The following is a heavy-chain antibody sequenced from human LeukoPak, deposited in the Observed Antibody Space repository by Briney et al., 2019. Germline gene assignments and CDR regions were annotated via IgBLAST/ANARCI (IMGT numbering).Heavy chain of an antibody. J-gene: IGHJ4*02. CDR3: AKDLIWLPQGIFDC. Sequence: GGSLTLSCAASRFTLRSYAMSWVRQAPGKGLEWVSAISGNGCSTYYADSVKGRFTISRDNSKNTLYLQMNSLRAEDTAVYYCAKDLIWLPQGIFDCWGQGTLVSDSS. V-gene: IGHV3-23*01. CDR1: RFTLRSYA. CDR2: ISGNGCST. D-gene: IGHD5-24*01.